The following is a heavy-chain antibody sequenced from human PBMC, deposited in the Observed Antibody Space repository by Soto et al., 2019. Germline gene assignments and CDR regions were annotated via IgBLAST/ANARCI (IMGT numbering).Heavy chain of an antibody. V-gene: IGHV3-33*01. CDR2: IWYDRSNK. J-gene: IGHJ4*02. D-gene: IGHD6-13*01. CDR3: ARVDDSSSWYWAFDY. CDR1: GFTFSSYG. Sequence: QVQLVESGGGVVQPGRSLRLSCAASGFTFSSYGMHWVRQAPGKGLEWVAVIWYDRSNKYYADSVKGRFTISRDNSKNTLYLQMNSLRAEDTAVYYCARVDDSSSWYWAFDYWGQGTLVTVSS.